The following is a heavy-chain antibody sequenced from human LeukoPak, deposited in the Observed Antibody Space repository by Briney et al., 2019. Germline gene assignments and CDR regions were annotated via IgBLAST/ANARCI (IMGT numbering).Heavy chain of an antibody. CDR1: GGTFSSYA. CDR2: IIPIFGTA. V-gene: IGHV1-69*06. J-gene: IGHJ3*02. D-gene: IGHD5-12*01. CDR3: ARDIAPDIAAFDI. Sequence: SVKVSCKASGGTFSSYAISWVRQAPGQGLEWMGGIIPIFGTANYAQKFQGRVTITADKSTSTAYMELSSLRSEDTAVYYCARDIAPDIAAFDIWGQGTMVTVSS.